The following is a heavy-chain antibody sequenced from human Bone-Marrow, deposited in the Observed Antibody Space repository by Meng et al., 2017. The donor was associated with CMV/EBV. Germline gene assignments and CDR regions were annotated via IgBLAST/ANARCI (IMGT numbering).Heavy chain of an antibody. CDR3: AKDPYGGNSYYYYGMDV. D-gene: IGHD4-23*01. Sequence: SCKASGYTFTSYGISWVRQDPGQGLEWMAFIRYDGSNKYYADSVKGRFTISRDNSKNTLYLQMNSLRAEDTAVYYCAKDPYGGNSYYYYGMDVWGQGATVTVSS. CDR2: IRYDGSNK. J-gene: IGHJ6*02. CDR1: GYTFTSYG. V-gene: IGHV3-30*02.